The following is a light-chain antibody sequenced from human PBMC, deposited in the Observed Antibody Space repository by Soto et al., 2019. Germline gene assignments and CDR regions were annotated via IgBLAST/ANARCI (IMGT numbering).Light chain of an antibody. V-gene: IGKV1-5*01. CDR2: DAS. Sequence: DIQMTQSPSILSASVGDRVTITCRASQSISSWLAWYQHKPGKAPKLLIYDASSLESGVPSRFSGSGSGTDFTLTISSLQPDDFATYYCQQYNSYSRTFGQGTKVQIK. J-gene: IGKJ1*01. CDR3: QQYNSYSRT. CDR1: QSISSW.